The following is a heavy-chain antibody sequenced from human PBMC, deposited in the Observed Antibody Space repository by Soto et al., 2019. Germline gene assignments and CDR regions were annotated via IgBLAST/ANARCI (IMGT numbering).Heavy chain of an antibody. CDR3: ARRPYYDSSGYYDY. CDR1: GGTFSSYT. CDR2: IIPILGIA. J-gene: IGHJ4*02. D-gene: IGHD3-22*01. Sequence: QVQLVQSGAEVKKPGPSVKVSCKASGGTFSSYTISWVRQAPGQGLEWMGRIIPILGIANYAQKFQGRVTITADKSTSTAYMELSSLRSEDTAVYYCARRPYYDSSGYYDYWGQGTLVTVSS. V-gene: IGHV1-69*02.